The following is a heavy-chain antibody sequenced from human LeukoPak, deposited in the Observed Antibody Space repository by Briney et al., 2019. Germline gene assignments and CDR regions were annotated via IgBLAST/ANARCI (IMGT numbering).Heavy chain of an antibody. Sequence: PSETLSLTCAVYGGSFSGYYWSWIRQPPGKGLEWIGEINHSGSTNYNPSLKSRVTISVDTSKNQFSLKLSSVTAADTAVYYCARGHYYGSGSYYKVVRKMYYFDYWGQGTLVTVSS. V-gene: IGHV4-34*01. J-gene: IGHJ4*02. CDR1: GGSFSGYY. D-gene: IGHD3-10*01. CDR3: ARGHYYGSGSYYKVVRKMYYFDY. CDR2: INHSGST.